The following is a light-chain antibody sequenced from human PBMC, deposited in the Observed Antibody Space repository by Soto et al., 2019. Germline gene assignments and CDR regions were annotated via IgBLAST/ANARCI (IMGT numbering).Light chain of an antibody. CDR3: HSYDRTLSGSV. Sequence: QSVLTQPPSVSGAPGQRVTISCSGGSSNIGAGYDVHWYQQLPQTALKLLIYGNNIRPSGVPDRFSGSKSGTSASLAITGLQAEDEADYYCHSYDRTLSGSVFGGGTKLTVL. CDR2: GNN. J-gene: IGLJ3*02. CDR1: SSNIGAGYD. V-gene: IGLV1-40*01.